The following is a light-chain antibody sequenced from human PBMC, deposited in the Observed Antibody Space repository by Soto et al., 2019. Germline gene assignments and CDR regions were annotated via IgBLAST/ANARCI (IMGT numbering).Light chain of an antibody. CDR2: AAS. CDR3: QQYSKWPIT. CDR1: QSISSY. V-gene: IGKV1-39*01. Sequence: DIQMTQSPSSLSASVGDRVTITCRASQSISSYLNWYQQKPGKAPNLLIYAASSLQSGVPSRFSGSGSGTEFTLTISSLQSEDFAVYYCQQYSKWPITFGQGTRLEIK. J-gene: IGKJ5*01.